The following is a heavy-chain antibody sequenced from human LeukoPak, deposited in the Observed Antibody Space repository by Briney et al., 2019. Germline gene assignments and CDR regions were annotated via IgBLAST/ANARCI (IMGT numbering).Heavy chain of an antibody. J-gene: IGHJ5*02. Sequence: SETLSLTCAVYGGSFSGYYWTWIRHTPEKGLEWIGEMNPSGSTNYNPSLKSRVTISVDTSKNQFSLKLSSVTAADTAVYYCARGVCDDCSSTSCHRCWFDPWGQGTLVTVSS. CDR2: MNPSGST. CDR1: GGSFSGYY. CDR3: ARGVCDDCSSTSCHRCWFDP. V-gene: IGHV4-34*01. D-gene: IGHD2-2*01.